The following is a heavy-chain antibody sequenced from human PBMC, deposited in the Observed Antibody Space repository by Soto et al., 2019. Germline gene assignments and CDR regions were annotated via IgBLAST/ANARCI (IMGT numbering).Heavy chain of an antibody. V-gene: IGHV4-59*01. CDR2: IYYSGST. D-gene: IGHD2-15*01. CDR3: ARELLPTYFDY. Sequence: SETLSLTCTVSGGSISSYYWSWIRQPPGKGLEWIGYIYYSGSTNYNPSLKSRVTISVDTSKNQFSLKLSSVTAADTAVYYCARELLPTYFDYWGQGTLVTVSS. CDR1: GGSISSYY. J-gene: IGHJ4*02.